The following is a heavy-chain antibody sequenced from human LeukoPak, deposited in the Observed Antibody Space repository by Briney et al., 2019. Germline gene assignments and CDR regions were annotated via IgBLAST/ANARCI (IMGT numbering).Heavy chain of an antibody. Sequence: PSETLSLTCAVSGGSISSSNWWSWVRQPPGKGLEWIGEIHHSGSTNYNPSLKSRVTISVDKSKNQFSLKLSSVTAADTAVYYCARSRSGYYGDVDYWGQGTLVTVSS. J-gene: IGHJ4*02. CDR2: IHHSGST. D-gene: IGHD3-3*01. V-gene: IGHV4-4*02. CDR1: GGSISSSNW. CDR3: ARSRSGYYGDVDY.